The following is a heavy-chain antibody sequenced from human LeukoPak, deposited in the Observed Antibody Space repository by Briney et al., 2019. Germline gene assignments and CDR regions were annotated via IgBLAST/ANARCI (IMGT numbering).Heavy chain of an antibody. Sequence: PGRSLRLSCAASGFTFSIYGMHWVRQAPGKGLEWVAVIWYDGRYKSYGDSVKGRFTISRDNSKNTLFLQMNSLRADDTAVYYCARDTLIAAPKTGTVTRIGWFDTWGQGTLVTVSS. J-gene: IGHJ5*02. CDR1: GFTFSIYG. V-gene: IGHV3-33*01. CDR3: ARDTLIAAPKTGTVTRIGWFDT. CDR2: IWYDGRYK. D-gene: IGHD6-13*01.